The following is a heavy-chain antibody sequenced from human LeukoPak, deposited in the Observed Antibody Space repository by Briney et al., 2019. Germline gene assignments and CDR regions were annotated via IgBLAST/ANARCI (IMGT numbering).Heavy chain of an antibody. D-gene: IGHD2-2*01. CDR1: GFTFSDYY. J-gene: IGHJ4*02. CDR2: ISSSGSTI. V-gene: IGHV3-11*04. Sequence: NPGGSLRLSCAASGFTFSDYYMSWIRQAPGKGLEWVSYISSSGSTIYYADSVKGRFTISRDNAKNSLYLQMNSLRAEDTAVYYCARDLKAYCSSTSCYDDYWGQGTLVTVSS. CDR3: ARDLKAYCSSTSCYDDY.